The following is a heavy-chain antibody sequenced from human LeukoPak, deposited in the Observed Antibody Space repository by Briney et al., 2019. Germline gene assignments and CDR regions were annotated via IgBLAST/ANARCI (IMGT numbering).Heavy chain of an antibody. D-gene: IGHD6-6*01. V-gene: IGHV6-1*01. Sequence: PSQTLSLTCVISRDSVSSTSAAWNWIRQSPSRGLEWLGRTYYRSKWYNDYAVSVKSRITINPDTSKNQLSLHLNSVTPEDTAVCDCAREYSTSFARWGQGTLVTVSS. CDR2: TYYRSKWYN. CDR3: AREYSTSFAR. CDR1: RDSVSSTSAA. J-gene: IGHJ4*02.